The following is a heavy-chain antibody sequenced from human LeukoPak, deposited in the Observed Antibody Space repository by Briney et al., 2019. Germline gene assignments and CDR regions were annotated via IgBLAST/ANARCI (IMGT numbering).Heavy chain of an antibody. V-gene: IGHV3-9*01. J-gene: IGHJ4*02. Sequence: PGGSLRLSCAASGFTFDDYAMHWVRQAPGKGLEWVSGISWNSGSIGYADSVKGRFTISRDNAKNSLYLQMNSLRAEDTALYYCAKDIRGGDNYFDYWGQGTLVTVSS. CDR3: AKDIRGGDNYFDY. D-gene: IGHD4-17*01. CDR1: GFTFDDYA. CDR2: ISWNSGSI.